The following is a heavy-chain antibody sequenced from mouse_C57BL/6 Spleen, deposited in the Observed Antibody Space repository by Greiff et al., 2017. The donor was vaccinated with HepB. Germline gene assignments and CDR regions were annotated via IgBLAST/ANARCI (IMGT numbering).Heavy chain of an antibody. CDR1: GYSFTDYN. V-gene: IGHV1-39*01. CDR2: INPNYGTT. Sequence: VHVKQSGPELVKPGASVKISCKASGYSFTDYNMNWVKQSNGKSLEWIGVINPNYGTTSYNQKFKGKATLTVDQSSSTAYIQLNSLTSEDSAVYYCAREELRRGFAYWGQGTLVTVSA. J-gene: IGHJ3*01. D-gene: IGHD2-4*01. CDR3: AREELRRGFAY.